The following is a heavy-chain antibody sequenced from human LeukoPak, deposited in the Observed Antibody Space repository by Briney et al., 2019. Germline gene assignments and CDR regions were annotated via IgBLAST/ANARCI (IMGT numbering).Heavy chain of an antibody. CDR1: SDSISSHS. D-gene: IGHD6-13*01. V-gene: IGHV4-59*11. J-gene: IGHJ5*02. CDR2: IRYSGTT. CDR3: ARNEGQQLSRSWFDP. Sequence: SETLSLTCIVSSDSISSHSWTWIRQTPGKGLEWIGYIRYSGTTNYNPSLKSRVTISEDTSKNQFSLKLTSVTAADTAVYYCARNEGQQLSRSWFDPWGQGTLVTVSS.